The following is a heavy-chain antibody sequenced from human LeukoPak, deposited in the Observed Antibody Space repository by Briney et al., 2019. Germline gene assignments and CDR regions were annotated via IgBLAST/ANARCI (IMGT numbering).Heavy chain of an antibody. D-gene: IGHD3-10*01. J-gene: IGHJ2*01. V-gene: IGHV4-4*02. CDR2: IYHSGST. CDR1: GGSISSSNW. Sequence: SGTLSLTCAVSGGSISSSNWWSWVRQPPGKGLEWIGEIYHSGSTNYNPSLKSRVTISVDKSKNQFSLKLSSVTAADTAVYYCARSPRGGIRGIITTENWYFDLWGRGTLVTVSS. CDR3: ARSPRGGIRGIITTENWYFDL.